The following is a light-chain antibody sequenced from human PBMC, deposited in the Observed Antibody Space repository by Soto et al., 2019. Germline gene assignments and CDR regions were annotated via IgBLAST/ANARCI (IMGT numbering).Light chain of an antibody. CDR2: DVT. J-gene: IGLJ1*01. CDR3: CSYAGRYTPYV. CDR1: SSDVGGYNY. Sequence: QSVLTQPRSVSGSPGQSITISCSGTSSDVGGYNYVSWYQQHPGKAPKLIIYDVTKRPSGVPDRFSGSKSGNTASLTISGLQVEDEADYYCCSYAGRYTPYVFATGTKLTVL. V-gene: IGLV2-11*01.